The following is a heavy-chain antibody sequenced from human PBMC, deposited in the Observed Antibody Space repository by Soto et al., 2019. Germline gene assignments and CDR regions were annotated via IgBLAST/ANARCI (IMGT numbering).Heavy chain of an antibody. CDR1: GYSFTRHD. J-gene: IGHJ6*02. V-gene: IGHV1-8*01. CDR2: INPSSGNT. Sequence: QVQLVQSGAEVKKPGASVKVSCKASGYSFTRHDIHWVRQAPGQGLEWMGWINPSSGNTGYAQRFLGRLTMTTDTCTRSAYMELSGLNSEDSAIYYCERDGILSSGVIVFYGMDVWGQGTAVTVPS. CDR3: ERDGILSSGVIVFYGMDV. D-gene: IGHD2-21*01.